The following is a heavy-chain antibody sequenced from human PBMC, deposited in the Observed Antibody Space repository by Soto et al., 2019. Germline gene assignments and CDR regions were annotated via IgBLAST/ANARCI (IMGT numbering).Heavy chain of an antibody. V-gene: IGHV3-11*06. Sequence: GGSLRLSCAASGFTFSDYYMSWIRQAPGKGLEWVSYISSSSSYTNYADSVKGRFTISRDNAKNSLYLQMNSLRAEDTAVYYCARGGSYYYYYGMDVWGQGTTVTVSS. CDR2: ISSSSSYT. CDR1: GFTFSDYY. CDR3: ARGGSYYYYYGMDV. J-gene: IGHJ6*02.